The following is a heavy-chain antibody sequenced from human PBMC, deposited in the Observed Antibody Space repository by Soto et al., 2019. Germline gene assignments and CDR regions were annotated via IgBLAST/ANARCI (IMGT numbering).Heavy chain of an antibody. V-gene: IGHV3-30-3*01. CDR2: ISYDGTTK. D-gene: IGHD2-2*01. J-gene: IGHJ4*02. CDR1: GFTFSNYI. Sequence: QVQLVESGGGVVQRGGSLRLSCAVSGFTFSNYIMHWVRQAPGKGLEWVAVISYDGTTKYDADSLKGRFTISRDNSKNTLFLQMNILSPEDTAVYYCVHRSSYGDSSSCYEDWGQGTLVTISS. CDR3: VHRSSYGDSSSCYED.